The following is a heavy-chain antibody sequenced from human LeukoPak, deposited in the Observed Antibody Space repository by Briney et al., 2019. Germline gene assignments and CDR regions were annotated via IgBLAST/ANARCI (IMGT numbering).Heavy chain of an antibody. J-gene: IGHJ3*02. Sequence: GGSLRLSCAASGFTFSNYGMHWVRQAPGKGLEWVSFIRNDGTIKYYADSVKGRFTISRDNSKNTLFLQMNSLRAEDSAVYYCAKDLGYCSSVSCSVAFDIWGQGTMFTVSS. D-gene: IGHD2-2*01. CDR3: AKDLGYCSSVSCSVAFDI. V-gene: IGHV3-30*02. CDR2: IRNDGTIK. CDR1: GFTFSNYG.